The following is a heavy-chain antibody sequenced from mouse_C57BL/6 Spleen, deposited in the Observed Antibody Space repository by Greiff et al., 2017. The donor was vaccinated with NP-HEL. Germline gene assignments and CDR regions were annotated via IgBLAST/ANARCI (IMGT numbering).Heavy chain of an antibody. CDR3: ARPNYYGGSSPFDY. Sequence: EVKLVESGGGLVKPGGSLKLSCAASGFTFSSYTMSWVRQTSEKRLEWVATISGGGGNTYYPDSVKGRFTISRDTDKNTLYLQMSSLRSEDTALYYCARPNYYGGSSPFDYWGQGTTLTVSS. D-gene: IGHD1-1*01. J-gene: IGHJ2*01. V-gene: IGHV5-9*01. CDR1: GFTFSSYT. CDR2: ISGGGGNT.